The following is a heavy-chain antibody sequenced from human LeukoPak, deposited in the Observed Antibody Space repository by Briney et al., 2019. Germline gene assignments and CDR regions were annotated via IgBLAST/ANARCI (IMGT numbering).Heavy chain of an antibody. CDR2: ISGSGGTT. Sequence: GESLRLSCAASGFTFSSYAMSWVRQAPGKGLEWVSGISGSGGTTYYADSVKGRFTISRDNSKNTLYLQMNSLRAEDTAVYYCARGYSGVSGAFDIWGQGTMVTVSS. CDR1: GFTFSSYA. J-gene: IGHJ3*02. CDR3: ARGYSGVSGAFDI. D-gene: IGHD5-12*01. V-gene: IGHV3-23*01.